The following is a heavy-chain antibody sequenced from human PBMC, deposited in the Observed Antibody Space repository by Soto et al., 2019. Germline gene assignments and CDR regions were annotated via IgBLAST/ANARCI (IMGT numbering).Heavy chain of an antibody. CDR2: AYWNDDD. CDR3: AHRPGGSGWRYYFDY. J-gene: IGHJ4*02. D-gene: IGHD6-19*01. Sequence: SGPTLVNPTQTLTLTCSFSGFSLTSTGVGVGWFRQPPGKALEWLGLAYWNDDDRYRSSLRSRLTITKDTSKNQVVLTMTNMDPEDTATYYCAHRPGGSGWRYYFDYWGQGTLVTVSS. CDR1: GFSLTSTGVG. V-gene: IGHV2-5*01.